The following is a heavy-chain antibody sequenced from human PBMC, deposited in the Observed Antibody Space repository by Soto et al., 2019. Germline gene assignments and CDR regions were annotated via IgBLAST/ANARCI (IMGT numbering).Heavy chain of an antibody. V-gene: IGHV1-69*13. J-gene: IGHJ6*02. D-gene: IGHD3-22*01. CDR1: GGTFSSYA. Sequence: ASVKVSCKASGGTFSSYAISWVRQAPGQGLEWMGGIIPIFGTANYAQKSQGRVTITADESTSTAYMELSSLRSEDTAVYYCARDYYDSSGYYYGYYGMDVWGQGTTVTVSS. CDR2: IIPIFGTA. CDR3: ARDYYDSSGYYYGYYGMDV.